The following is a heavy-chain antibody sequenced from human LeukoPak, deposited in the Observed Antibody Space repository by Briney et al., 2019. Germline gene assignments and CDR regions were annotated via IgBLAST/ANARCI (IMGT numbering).Heavy chain of an antibody. Sequence: GASVKVSCKASGGTFSSYAISWVRQVPGQGLEWMGRIIPILGIANYAQKFQGRVTITADKSTSTAYMELSSLRSEDTAVYYCASAGGDYGSRNQWYYWGQGTLVTVSS. J-gene: IGHJ4*02. D-gene: IGHD3-10*01. CDR3: ASAGGDYGSRNQWYY. V-gene: IGHV1-69*04. CDR1: GGTFSSYA. CDR2: IIPILGIA.